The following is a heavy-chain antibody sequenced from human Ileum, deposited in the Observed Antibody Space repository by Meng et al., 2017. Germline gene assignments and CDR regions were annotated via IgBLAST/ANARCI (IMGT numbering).Heavy chain of an antibody. D-gene: IGHD5-24*01. CDR1: GFTFSGSA. J-gene: IGHJ4*02. CDR3: TSRANRDGYNDAFFDS. V-gene: IGHV3-73*01. Sequence: GESLKISCAASGFTFSGSAMHWVRQASGKGLEWVGRIRSKTNNYATAYAASGRGRFTISRDDSNNTAYLQMNSLKTEDTAVYYCTSRANRDGYNDAFFDSWGQGTLVTVSS. CDR2: IRSKTNNYAT.